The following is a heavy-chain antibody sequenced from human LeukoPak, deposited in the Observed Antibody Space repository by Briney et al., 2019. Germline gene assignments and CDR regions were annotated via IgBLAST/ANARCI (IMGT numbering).Heavy chain of an antibody. V-gene: IGHV3-7*03. CDR1: GFTFSSHW. CDR3: ARHLDYGDYYWFDP. Sequence: QPGGSLRLSCAASGFTFSSHWMTWVRQAPGKGLEWVAGIKQGGTEKYYADSVKGRFTISRDNAKNSLYLQMNSLRAEDTALYHCARHLDYGDYYWFDPWGQGTLVTVSS. J-gene: IGHJ5*02. D-gene: IGHD4-17*01. CDR2: IKQGGTEK.